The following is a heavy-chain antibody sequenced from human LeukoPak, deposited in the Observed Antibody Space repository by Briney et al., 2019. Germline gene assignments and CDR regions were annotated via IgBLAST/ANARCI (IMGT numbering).Heavy chain of an antibody. V-gene: IGHV1-8*01. CDR2: MNPNRGNT. J-gene: IGHJ5*02. D-gene: IGHD3-9*01. CDR1: GYTFTSYD. CDR3: ARAHYDILTGYYSWFDP. Sequence: GASVKVSCKASGYTFTSYDINWVRQATGQGLEWMGWMNPNRGNTGYAQKFQGRVTMTRNTSISAAYMELSSLRSEDTAVYYCARAHYDILTGYYSWFDPWGQGTLVTVSS.